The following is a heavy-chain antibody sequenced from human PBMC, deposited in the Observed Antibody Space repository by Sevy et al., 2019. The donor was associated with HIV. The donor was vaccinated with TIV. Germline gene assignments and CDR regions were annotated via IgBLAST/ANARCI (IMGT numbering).Heavy chain of an antibody. Sequence: ASVKVSCKVHGYTLSEVSMHWVRQAPGKGLEWMGGFVPEDGEIVYAQNFQGRVTVAEDTLTDTAYLEVTNLRSEDTATYFCVIGDTPRLTGSGTRLKDQSLNYFHFWGQGTLVTVSS. CDR3: VIGDTPRLTGSGTRLKDQSLNYFHF. CDR2: FVPEDGEI. D-gene: IGHD2-2*01. J-gene: IGHJ4*02. CDR1: GYTLSEVS. V-gene: IGHV1-24*01.